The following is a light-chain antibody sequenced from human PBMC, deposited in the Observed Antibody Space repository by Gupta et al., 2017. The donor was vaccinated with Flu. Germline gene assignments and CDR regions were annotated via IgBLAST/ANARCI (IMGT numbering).Light chain of an antibody. Sequence: RVTITCRASQDISSYLAWYQQKPGKAPKLLIYAASTLQRRVPSRFSGSGSGTEFTLTISSLQPEDFATYYCQQLNSYPPLFTFGPGTKVDIK. CDR3: QQLNSYPPLFT. V-gene: IGKV1-9*01. CDR2: AAS. CDR1: QDISSY. J-gene: IGKJ3*01.